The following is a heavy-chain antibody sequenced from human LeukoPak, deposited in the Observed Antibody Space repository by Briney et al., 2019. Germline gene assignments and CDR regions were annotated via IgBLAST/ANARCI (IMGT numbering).Heavy chain of an antibody. D-gene: IGHD3/OR15-3a*01. V-gene: IGHV3-48*03. CDR2: ISSSGSTI. J-gene: IGHJ4*02. Sequence: GGSLRLSCAASGFTFSSYEMNWVRQAPGKGLEWVSYISSSGSTIYYADSVKGRFTISRDNAKNSLYLQMNSLRAEDTVVYYCARVGLALDYWGQGTLVTVSS. CDR1: GFTFSSYE. CDR3: ARVGLALDY.